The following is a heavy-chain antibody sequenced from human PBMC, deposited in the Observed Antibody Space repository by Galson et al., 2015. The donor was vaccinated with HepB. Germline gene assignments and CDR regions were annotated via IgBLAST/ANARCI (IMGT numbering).Heavy chain of an antibody. CDR3: ARGRYPDSVVVTAIPGIFDY. V-gene: IGHV4-30-4*01. J-gene: IGHJ4*02. CDR1: GGSISSGGYY. Sequence: TLSLTCAVSGGSISSGGYYWSWIRQPPGKGLEWIGYIYYSGSTYYNPSLKSRVTISVDTSKNQFSLKLSSVTAADTAVYYCARGRYPDSVVVTAIPGIFDYWGQGTLVTVSS. CDR2: IYYSGST. D-gene: IGHD2-21*02.